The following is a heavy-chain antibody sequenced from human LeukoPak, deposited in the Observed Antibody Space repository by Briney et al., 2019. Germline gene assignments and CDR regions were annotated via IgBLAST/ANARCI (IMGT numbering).Heavy chain of an antibody. CDR1: GFTFSTYA. CDR2: ISGSGGST. J-gene: IGHJ6*02. Sequence: GGSLRLSCAASGFTFSTYAMSWVRQTPGKGLEWVSAISGSGGSTYCADSVKGRFTISRDNSKNTLYLQMNSLRAEDTAVYNCAKDVSLTVTTYGMDVWGQGTTVTVSS. CDR3: AKDVSLTVTTYGMDV. V-gene: IGHV3-23*01. D-gene: IGHD4-11*01.